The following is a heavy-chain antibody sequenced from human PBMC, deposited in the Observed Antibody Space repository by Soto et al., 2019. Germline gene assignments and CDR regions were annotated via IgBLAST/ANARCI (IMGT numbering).Heavy chain of an antibody. J-gene: IGHJ6*02. V-gene: IGHV4-34*01. CDR2: INHSGST. CDR3: GRGGYSSSWYNRYYYYGMDV. CDR1: GGSFSGYY. Sequence: SETLSLTCAVYGGSFSGYYWSWIRQPPGKGLEWIGEINHSGSTNYNPSLKSRVTISVDTSKNQFSLKLSSVTAADTAVYYCGRGGYSSSWYNRYYYYGMDVWGQGTTVTVSS. D-gene: IGHD6-13*01.